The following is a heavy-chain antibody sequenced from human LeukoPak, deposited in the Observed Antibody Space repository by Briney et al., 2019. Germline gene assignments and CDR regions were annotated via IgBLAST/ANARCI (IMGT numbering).Heavy chain of an antibody. Sequence: ASVKVSCKASGYSFTGYYIHWVRQAPGQGLEWMGWINPKSGGTNYAQKFQGRVTMTRDTSISTAYMELSRLRSDDTAVYYCARDRVGHAFDIWGQGTVVSVSS. J-gene: IGHJ3*02. V-gene: IGHV1-2*02. CDR1: GYSFTGYY. CDR2: INPKSGGT. D-gene: IGHD3-16*01. CDR3: ARDRVGHAFDI.